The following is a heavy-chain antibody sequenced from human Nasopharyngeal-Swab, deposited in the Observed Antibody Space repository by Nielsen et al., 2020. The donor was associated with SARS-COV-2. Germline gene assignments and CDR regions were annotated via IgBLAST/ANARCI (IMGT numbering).Heavy chain of an antibody. CDR1: GGSFSGYY. V-gene: IGHV4-34*01. CDR3: ASSSWTRFDY. D-gene: IGHD6-13*01. Sequence: SETLSLTCAVYGGSFSGYYWSWIRQPPGKGLEWIGEINHSGSTSYNPSLKSRVTISVDTSKNQFSLKLSSVTAADTAVYYCASSSWTRFDYWGQGTLVTVSS. J-gene: IGHJ4*02. CDR2: INHSGST.